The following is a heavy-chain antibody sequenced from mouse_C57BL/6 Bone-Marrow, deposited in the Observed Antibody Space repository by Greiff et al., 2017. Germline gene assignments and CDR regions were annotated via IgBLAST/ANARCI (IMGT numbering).Heavy chain of an antibody. V-gene: IGHV1-50*01. D-gene: IGHD2-3*01. CDR2: IDPSDSYT. J-gene: IGHJ2*01. CDR1: GYTFTSYW. Sequence: QVQLKQPGAELVKPGASVKLSCKASGYTFTSYWMQWVKQRPGQGLEWIGEIDPSDSYTNYNQKFKGKATLTVDTSSSTAYMQLSSLTSEDSAVYYCARGHDGYYDYWGKGTTLTVSS. CDR3: ARGHDGYYDY.